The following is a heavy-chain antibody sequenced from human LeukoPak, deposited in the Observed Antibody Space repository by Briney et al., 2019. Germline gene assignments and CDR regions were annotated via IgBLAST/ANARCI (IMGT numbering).Heavy chain of an antibody. V-gene: IGHV3-23*01. CDR2: FSGRGGST. CDR1: GFTFSSYA. J-gene: IGHJ3*02. CDR3: AKKLHDSSGYYILWYAFDI. D-gene: IGHD3-22*01. Sequence: GGSLRLSCAASGFTFSSYAMSWVRQAPGKGLEWVSAFSGRGGSTYYADSVKGRFTISRDNSKNTLYLQMNSLRAEDTAVYYCAKKLHDSSGYYILWYAFDIWGQGTMVTVSS.